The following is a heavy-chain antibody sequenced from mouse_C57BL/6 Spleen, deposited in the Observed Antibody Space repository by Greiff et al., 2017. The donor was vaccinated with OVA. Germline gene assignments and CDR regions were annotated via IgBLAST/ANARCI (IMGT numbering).Heavy chain of an antibody. Sequence: VQVVESGAELVRPGASVTLSCKASGYTFTDYEMHWVKQTPVHGLEWIGAIDPETGGTAYNQKFKGKAILTADKSSSTAYMELRSLTSEDSAVYYCTPTAQAPFAYWGQGTLVTVSA. CDR1: GYTFTDYE. CDR3: TPTAQAPFAY. CDR2: IDPETGGT. V-gene: IGHV1-15*01. J-gene: IGHJ3*01. D-gene: IGHD3-2*02.